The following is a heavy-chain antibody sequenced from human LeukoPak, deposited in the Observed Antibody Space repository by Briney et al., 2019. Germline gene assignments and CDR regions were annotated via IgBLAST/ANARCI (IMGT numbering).Heavy chain of an antibody. CDR2: IYYSGST. CDR3: ARLPHYYGMDV. V-gene: IGHV4-59*08. J-gene: IGHJ6*02. Sequence: PSETLSLTCTVSGGSISSYYWSWIRQPPGKGLEWTGYIYYSGSTNYNPSLKSRVTISVDTSKNQFSLKLSSVTAADTAVYYCARLPHYYGMDVWGQGTTVTVSS. CDR1: GGSISSYY.